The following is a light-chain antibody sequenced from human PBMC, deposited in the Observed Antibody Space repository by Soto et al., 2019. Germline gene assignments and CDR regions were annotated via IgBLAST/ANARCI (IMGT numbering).Light chain of an antibody. J-gene: IGKJ4*01. CDR3: QQGHSFPLT. V-gene: IGKV1-12*01. Sequence: DIQMTQSPASASASVGDRVTITCRASQGISSWLAWHQQKPGKAPKLLSNSASSLQSGVPSRFSGSGSGTDFALTISSLQPEDFATYYCQQGHSFPLTFGGGTKVDIK. CDR1: QGISSW. CDR2: SAS.